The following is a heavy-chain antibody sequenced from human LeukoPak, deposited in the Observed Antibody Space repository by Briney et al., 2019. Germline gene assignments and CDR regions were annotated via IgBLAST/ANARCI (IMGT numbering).Heavy chain of an antibody. J-gene: IGHJ4*02. CDR3: ARDLYADYVWGSFDY. CDR1: GFTFSNYW. CDR2: IYVDGRTT. Sequence: GGSLRLSCVASGFTFSNYWMHWVRQPPGKGLVWVSRIYVDGRTTNYADSVKGRFTISRDNAKNTVYLEMNSLRAEDTAVYYCARDLYADYVWGSFDYWGQGTLVTVSS. V-gene: IGHV3-74*01. D-gene: IGHD3-16*01.